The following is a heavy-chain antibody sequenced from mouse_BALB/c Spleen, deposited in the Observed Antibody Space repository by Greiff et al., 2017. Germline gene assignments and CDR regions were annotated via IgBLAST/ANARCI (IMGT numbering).Heavy chain of an antibody. V-gene: IGHV5-6-4*01. J-gene: IGHJ3*01. CDR3: TRDPNWDFAY. CDR2: ISSGGSYT. D-gene: IGHD4-1*01. CDR1: GFTFSSYT. Sequence: EVKVVESGGGLVKPGGSLKLSCAASGFTFSSYTMSWVRQTPEKRLEWVATISSGGSYTYYPDSVKGRFTTSRDNAKNTLYLQMSSLKSEDTAMYYCTRDPNWDFAYWGQGTLVTVSA.